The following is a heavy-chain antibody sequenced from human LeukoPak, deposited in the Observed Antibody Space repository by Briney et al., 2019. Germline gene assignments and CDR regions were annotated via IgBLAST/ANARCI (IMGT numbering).Heavy chain of an antibody. D-gene: IGHD2-2*01. CDR3: ARDWDLVVPAAEASFDP. J-gene: IGHJ5*02. CDR1: GGSISSYY. V-gene: IGHV4-4*07. CDR2: IYTSGST. Sequence: PSETLSLTCTVSGGSISSYYWSWIRQPAGKGLEWIGRIYTSGSTNYNPSLKSRVTMSVDTSKNQFSLKLSSVTAAVTAVYYCARDWDLVVPAAEASFDPWGQGTLVTVSS.